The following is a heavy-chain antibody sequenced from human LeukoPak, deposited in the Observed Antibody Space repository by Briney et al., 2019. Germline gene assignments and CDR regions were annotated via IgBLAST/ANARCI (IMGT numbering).Heavy chain of an antibody. Sequence: SETLSLTCTVSGVSINTYFWSWIRQPPGKGLEWIGYVYYNGITKYNPSLKSRVSISLDTSKNQFSLRLNSVTAAETAVYYCASQLGGTTFHWGQGTLVTVSS. V-gene: IGHV4-59*01. CDR1: GVSINTYF. CDR2: VYYNGIT. J-gene: IGHJ4*02. CDR3: ASQLGGTTFH. D-gene: IGHD1-1*01.